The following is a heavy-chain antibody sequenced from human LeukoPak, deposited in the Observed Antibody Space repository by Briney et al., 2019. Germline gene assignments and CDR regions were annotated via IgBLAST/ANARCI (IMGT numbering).Heavy chain of an antibody. D-gene: IGHD3-10*02. J-gene: IGHJ6*04. V-gene: IGHV3-21*01. CDR2: ISSGSSYI. CDR1: GFTFSSYN. CDR3: AELGITMIGGV. Sequence: GGSLRLSCAASGFTFSSYNMNWVRQAPGKGLEWVSSISSGSSYIYYVDSVKGRFTISRDNAKNSLYLQMNSLRAEDTAIYYCAELGITMIGGVWGKGTTVTISS.